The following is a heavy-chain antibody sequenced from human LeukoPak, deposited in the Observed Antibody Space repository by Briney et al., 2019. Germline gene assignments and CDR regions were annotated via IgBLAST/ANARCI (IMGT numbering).Heavy chain of an antibody. CDR3: ARGNIAAAPIWYFDL. D-gene: IGHD6-13*01. CDR1: GGSISSYY. J-gene: IGHJ2*01. V-gene: IGHV4-59*01. Sequence: SETLSLTCTVSGGSISSYYWSWLRQPPGKGLEWLGYIYYSGSTNYNPSLKSRVTISVDTSKNQFSLKLSSVTAADTAVYYCARGNIAAAPIWYFDLWGRGTLVTVSS. CDR2: IYYSGST.